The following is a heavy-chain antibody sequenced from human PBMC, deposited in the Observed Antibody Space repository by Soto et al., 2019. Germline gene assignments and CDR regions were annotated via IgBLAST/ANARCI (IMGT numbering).Heavy chain of an antibody. Sequence: QVQLQESGPGLVKPSETLSLTCTVSGGSVSSGSYYWSWIRQPPGKGLEWIGYIYYSGSTNNNPSLKRRVTISVDTSKNQFSLKLSSVTAADTAVYYCAREGYSGYDRWFDPWGRGTLVTVSS. D-gene: IGHD5-12*01. CDR2: IYYSGST. J-gene: IGHJ5*02. CDR1: GGSVSSGSYY. CDR3: AREGYSGYDRWFDP. V-gene: IGHV4-61*01.